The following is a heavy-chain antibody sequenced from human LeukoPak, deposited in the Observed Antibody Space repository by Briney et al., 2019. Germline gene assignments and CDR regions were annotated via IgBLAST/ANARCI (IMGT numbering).Heavy chain of an antibody. J-gene: IGHJ5*02. V-gene: IGHV4-59*12. D-gene: IGHD1-1*01. CDR3: ARPTRGRNNWFDP. Sequence: SETLSLTCTVSGGSISSDYWSWIRQPPGKGLEWIGYIYYSGSTSYNPSLKSRVTISVDTSKNQFSLKLSSVTAADTAVYYCARPTRGRNNWFDPWGQGTLVTVSS. CDR2: IYYSGST. CDR1: GGSISSDY.